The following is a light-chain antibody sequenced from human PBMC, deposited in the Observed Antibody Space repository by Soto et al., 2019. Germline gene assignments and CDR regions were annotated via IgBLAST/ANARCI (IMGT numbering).Light chain of an antibody. V-gene: IGKV3-20*01. J-gene: IGKJ4*01. Sequence: EIVLTQSPGTLSLSPGERATRSCRASQSVSSGYLAWYQQKPGQAPRLLIYGASSRATGIPDRFSGSGSGTDFTLTISRLEPEDFAVYYCQQYGSSPFGGGTKVEIK. CDR2: GAS. CDR1: QSVSSGY. CDR3: QQYGSSP.